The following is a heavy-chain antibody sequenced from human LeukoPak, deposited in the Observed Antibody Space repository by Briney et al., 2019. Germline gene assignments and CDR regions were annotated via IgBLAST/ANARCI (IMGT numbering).Heavy chain of an antibody. CDR2: IDTSGST. CDR1: GNSISSGDNY. Sequence: SETLSLTCTVSGNSISSGDNYWSWIRQPAGKGLEWIGRIDTSGSTNYNPSLKSRVTISGDTSKNQFSLRLSSVTAADPAVYYCARASYSYDINGWVPFDYWGQGTLVTVSS. J-gene: IGHJ4*02. D-gene: IGHD3-22*01. CDR3: ARASYSYDINGWVPFDY. V-gene: IGHV4-61*02.